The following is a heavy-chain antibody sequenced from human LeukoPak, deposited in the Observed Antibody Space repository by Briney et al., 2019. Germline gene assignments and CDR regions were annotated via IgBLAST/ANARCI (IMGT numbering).Heavy chain of an antibody. V-gene: IGHV4-59*12. D-gene: IGHD6-13*01. Sequence: SETLSLTCTVSGGSISSYYWSWIRQPPGKGLEWIGYIYYSGSTNYNPSLKSRVTISVDTSKNQFSLKPSSVTAADTAVYYCAREERYSSSWGRYYYYGMDVWGPGTTVTVSS. CDR3: AREERYSSSWGRYYYYGMDV. J-gene: IGHJ6*02. CDR2: IYYSGST. CDR1: GGSISSYY.